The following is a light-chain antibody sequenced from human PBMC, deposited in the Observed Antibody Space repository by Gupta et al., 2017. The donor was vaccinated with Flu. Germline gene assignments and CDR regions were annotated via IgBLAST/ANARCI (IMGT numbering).Light chain of an antibody. CDR3: RSYDSVTRDVV. V-gene: IGLV6-57*01. Sequence: NLMMPPPHSVSESPGKTATITCTRSTGSIATNYVQWYQQHPGSSPTPVLYEDNQSHSEVPGRFTVSVDSSSDTASLTITELKTEDEADYYCRSYDSVTRDVVFGGGTRLTVL. CDR2: EDN. J-gene: IGLJ2*01. CDR1: TGSIATNY.